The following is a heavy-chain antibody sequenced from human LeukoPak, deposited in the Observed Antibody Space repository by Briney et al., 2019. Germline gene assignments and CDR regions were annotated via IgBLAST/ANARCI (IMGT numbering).Heavy chain of an antibody. CDR3: AKEDIVVVLTS. CDR1: GFTFNNYA. V-gene: IGHV3-23*01. CDR2: ISGSGGGT. Sequence: GGSLRLSCAASGFTFNNYALGWVRQAPGKGLEWVSAISGSGGGTYYADSVKGRFTISRDNSKNTLYLQMNSLRAEDTAVYYCAKEDIVVVLTSWGQGTMVTVSS. J-gene: IGHJ3*01. D-gene: IGHD2-2*01.